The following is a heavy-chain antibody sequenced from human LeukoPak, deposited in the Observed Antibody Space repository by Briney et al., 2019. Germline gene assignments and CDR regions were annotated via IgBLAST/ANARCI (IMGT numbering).Heavy chain of an antibody. J-gene: IGHJ4*02. CDR2: ISPSGGGT. CDR3: ARDSAFSAGTSFDY. Sequence: ASVKVSCTASGYTFTDYYMSWLRQAPGHGVEWMGVISPSGGGTIYAQKFQGRVSMTWDTSTSTVYMNLSSLESEDTAVYYCARDSAFSAGTSFDYWGQGTLVTVSS. D-gene: IGHD1-1*01. CDR1: GYTFTDYY. V-gene: IGHV1-46*01.